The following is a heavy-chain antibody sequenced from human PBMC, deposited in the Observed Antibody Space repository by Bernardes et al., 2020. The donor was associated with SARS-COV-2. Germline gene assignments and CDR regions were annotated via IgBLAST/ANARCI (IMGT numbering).Heavy chain of an antibody. D-gene: IGHD3-10*01. Sequence: ASVKVSCKVSGYTLTELSMHWVRQAPVKGLEWMGGFDPEDGETIYAQTFQGRVTMTEDTSTDTAYMELSSLRSEDTAVYYCATALSITMVRGVNRLYYYYYGMDVWGQGTTVTVSS. CDR1: GYTLTELS. V-gene: IGHV1-24*01. CDR2: FDPEDGET. CDR3: ATALSITMVRGVNRLYYYYYGMDV. J-gene: IGHJ6*02.